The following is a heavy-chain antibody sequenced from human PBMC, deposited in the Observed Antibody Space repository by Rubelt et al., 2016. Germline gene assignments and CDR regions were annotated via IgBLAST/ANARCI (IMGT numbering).Heavy chain of an antibody. V-gene: IGHV4-34*01. CDR3: ARVVLGSGYEEY. CDR1: GGSFSGYY. D-gene: IGHD5-12*01. J-gene: IGHJ4*01. CDR2: INHSGST. Sequence: QVQLQQWGAGLLKPSETLSLTCAVYGGSFSGYYWTWIRQPPGKGLEWIGEINHSGSTTYNPSLKSRVTILVDTSKNQFSLKRTSVTAAATAVYYCARVVLGSGYEEYWGHGTLVTVSS.